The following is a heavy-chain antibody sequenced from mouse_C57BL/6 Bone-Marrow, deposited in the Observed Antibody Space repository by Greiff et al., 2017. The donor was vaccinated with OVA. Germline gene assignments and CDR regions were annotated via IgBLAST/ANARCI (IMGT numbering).Heavy chain of an antibody. V-gene: IGHV5-9*01. D-gene: IGHD1-1*01. Sequence: EVQGVESGGGLVKPGGSLKLSCAASGFTFSSYTMSWVRQTPEKRLEWVATISGGGGNTYYPDSVKGRFTISRDNAKNTLYLQMSSLRSEDTALYYCARQSSSPYYFDYWGQGTTLTVSS. CDR2: ISGGGGNT. J-gene: IGHJ2*01. CDR1: GFTFSSYT. CDR3: ARQSSSPYYFDY.